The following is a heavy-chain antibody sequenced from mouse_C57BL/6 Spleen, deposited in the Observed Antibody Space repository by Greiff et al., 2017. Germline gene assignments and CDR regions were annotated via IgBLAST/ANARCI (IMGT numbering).Heavy chain of an antibody. J-gene: IGHJ4*01. CDR2: IRNKANNYAT. D-gene: IGHD1-1*01. Sequence: EVKVEESGGGLVQPARTMTLSCAVSGFTFSDAWMDWVRQSPEKGLESVAEIRNKANNYATSYAESVKGRFIISRDDSKSSVYQQMNSLRAEDTGINYCTRGYYYEDAMDYWGQGTSVTVSS. CDR1: GFTFSDAW. CDR3: TRGYYYEDAMDY. V-gene: IGHV6-6*01.